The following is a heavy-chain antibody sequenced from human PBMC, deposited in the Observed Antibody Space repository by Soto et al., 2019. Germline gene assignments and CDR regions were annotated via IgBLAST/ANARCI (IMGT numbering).Heavy chain of an antibody. CDR1: GYTFTRYG. D-gene: IGHD2-8*01. Sequence: QGQLVQSGAEVKKPGASVKVSCKASGYTFTRYGISWVRQAPGQGLEWMGWISGYNGDTNYAQKFQGRVTMTVDTPTASAVKGLASLTSGDRAVYYCAKNGQPPYYYYGMDVWGQGTTVTVSS. CDR3: AKNGQPPYYYYGMDV. J-gene: IGHJ6*02. CDR2: ISGYNGDT. V-gene: IGHV1-18*01.